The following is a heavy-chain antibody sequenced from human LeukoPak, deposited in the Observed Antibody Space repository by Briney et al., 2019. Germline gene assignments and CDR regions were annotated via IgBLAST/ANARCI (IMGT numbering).Heavy chain of an antibody. J-gene: IGHJ4*02. V-gene: IGHV4-4*07. CDR1: GGSITSYY. Sequence: SETLSLTCTVSGGSITSYYCSWIRQPAGKGLEWIGRIYTSGGTNYNPSLKSRVSMSVDTSKNQFSLKLSSVTAADTAVYYCARGGGGSSFDYWGQGTLVTVSS. CDR2: IYTSGGT. D-gene: IGHD6-6*01. CDR3: ARGGGGSSFDY.